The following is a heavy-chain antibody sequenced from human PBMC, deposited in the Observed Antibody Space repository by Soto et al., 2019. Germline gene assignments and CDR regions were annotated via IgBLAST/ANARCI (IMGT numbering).Heavy chain of an antibody. D-gene: IGHD7-27*01. J-gene: IGHJ3*02. Sequence: VQLLESGGGLVQPGGSLRLSCAASGFTFSSYAMSWVRQAPGKGLEWVSAISGSGGSTYYADSVKGRFTISRDNSKTTLYLQMNSLRAEDTAVYYCAKYSLGTGSAFDIWGQGTMVTVSS. CDR3: AKYSLGTGSAFDI. CDR1: GFTFSSYA. CDR2: ISGSGGST. V-gene: IGHV3-23*01.